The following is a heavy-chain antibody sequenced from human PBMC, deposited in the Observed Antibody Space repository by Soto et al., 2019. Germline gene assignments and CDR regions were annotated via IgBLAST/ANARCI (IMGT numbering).Heavy chain of an antibody. J-gene: IGHJ5*02. Sequence: GGFLRLSCAASGFTFDDYGMSWVRQAPGKGLEWVSGINWNGGSTGYADSVKGRFTISRDNAKNSLYLQMNSLRAEDTALYYCARREDMEVGLWFDPWGQGTLVTVSS. V-gene: IGHV3-20*04. D-gene: IGHD2-15*01. CDR1: GFTFDDYG. CDR3: ARREDMEVGLWFDP. CDR2: INWNGGST.